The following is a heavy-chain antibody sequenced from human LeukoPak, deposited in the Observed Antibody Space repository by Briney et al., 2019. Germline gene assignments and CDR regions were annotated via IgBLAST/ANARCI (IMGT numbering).Heavy chain of an antibody. CDR3: ARVGRVRYQLQQRVDIVATTTGGYYFDY. CDR2: IIPIFGTA. D-gene: IGHD5-12*01. Sequence: GASVKVSCKASGGTFSSYAISWVRQAPGQGLEWMGGIIPIFGTANYAQKFQGRVTITADESTSTAYMELSSLRSEDTAVYYCARVGRVRYQLQQRVDIVATTTGGYYFDYWGQGTLVTVSS. J-gene: IGHJ4*02. V-gene: IGHV1-69*13. CDR1: GGTFSSYA.